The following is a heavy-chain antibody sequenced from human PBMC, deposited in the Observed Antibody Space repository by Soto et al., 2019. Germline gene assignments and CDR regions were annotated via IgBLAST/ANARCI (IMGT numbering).Heavy chain of an antibody. J-gene: IGHJ6*02. CDR2: IYYSGST. D-gene: IGHD2-2*01. Sequence: QVQLQESGPGLVKPSQTLSLTCTVSGGSISSGGYYWSWIRQHPGKGLEWIGYIYYSGSTYYNPSLKSRATISVDTSKNQFSLKLSSVTAADTAVYYCAREGFVVVPALGHYGMDVWGQGTTVTVSS. V-gene: IGHV4-31*03. CDR3: AREGFVVVPALGHYGMDV. CDR1: GGSISSGGYY.